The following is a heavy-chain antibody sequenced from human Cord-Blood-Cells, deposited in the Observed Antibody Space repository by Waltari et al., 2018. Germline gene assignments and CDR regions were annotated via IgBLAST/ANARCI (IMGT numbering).Heavy chain of an antibody. Sequence: EVQLVESGGGLVQPGGSLRLSCAASGFTFSDHYMDWVRQAPGKGLECVGRTRNKANSYTTEYAASVKGRFTISRDDSKNSLYLQMNSLKTEDTAVYYCARDLDYWGQGTLVTVSS. CDR2: TRNKANSYTT. CDR3: ARDLDY. J-gene: IGHJ4*02. V-gene: IGHV3-72*01. CDR1: GFTFSDHY.